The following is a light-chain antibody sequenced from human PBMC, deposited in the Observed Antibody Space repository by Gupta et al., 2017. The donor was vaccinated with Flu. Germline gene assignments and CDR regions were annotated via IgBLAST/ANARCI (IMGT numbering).Light chain of an antibody. CDR3: AAWDDSLTGWV. CDR2: SND. CDR1: SSNIFNNP. V-gene: IGLV1-44*01. Sequence: QSVLTQPPSASGTPGQRVTISCSGSSSNIFNNPVNWYQQLPGTAPKLLMYSNDQRPSGVNDRFACYKSGTSAYPAIRGLQSDDEAYYSCAAWDDSLTGWVFGGGTKVTVL. J-gene: IGLJ3*02.